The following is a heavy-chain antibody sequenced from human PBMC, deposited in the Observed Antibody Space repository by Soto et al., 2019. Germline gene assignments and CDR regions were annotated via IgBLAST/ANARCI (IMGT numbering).Heavy chain of an antibody. CDR3: ARDECYGYDKGHFGY. J-gene: IGHJ4*02. Sequence: SQTRSLTWTVSAGSISTYYCSWIRQLPGKGLEWIGFTYYSGTNNYNPSLKSRVTISVDKSKNQFSLKLGSVTAADTAVYFFARDECYGYDKGHFGYWGPGTPVSVSS. CDR1: AGSISTYY. D-gene: IGHD5-12*01. CDR2: TYYSGTN. V-gene: IGHV4-59*01.